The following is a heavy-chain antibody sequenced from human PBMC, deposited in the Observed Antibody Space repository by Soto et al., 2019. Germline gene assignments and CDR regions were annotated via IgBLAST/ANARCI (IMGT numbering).Heavy chain of an antibody. CDR1: GFTFSSYW. Sequence: GGSLRLSCAASGFTFSSYWMHWVRQAPGKGLVWVSRINSDGSSTSYADSVKGRFTISRDNSKNTLYLQMNSLRAEDTAVYYCEKRPGGYSSSWYLNYWGQGTLVTVSS. CDR2: INSDGSST. D-gene: IGHD6-13*01. V-gene: IGHV3-74*01. CDR3: EKRPGGYSSSWYLNY. J-gene: IGHJ4*02.